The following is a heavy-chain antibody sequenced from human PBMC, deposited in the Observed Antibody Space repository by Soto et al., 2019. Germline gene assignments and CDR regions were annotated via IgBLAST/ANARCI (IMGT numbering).Heavy chain of an antibody. D-gene: IGHD3-22*01. CDR1: GFTFSSYE. CDR3: ARVGRRITMIVVVEDAFDI. V-gene: IGHV3-48*03. Sequence: GGSLRLSCAASGFTFSSYEMNWVRQAPGKGLEWVSYISSSGSTIYYADSVKGRFTISRDNAKNSLYLQMNSLRAEDTAVYYCARVGRRITMIVVVEDAFDIWGQGTMVTVSS. CDR2: ISSSGSTI. J-gene: IGHJ3*02.